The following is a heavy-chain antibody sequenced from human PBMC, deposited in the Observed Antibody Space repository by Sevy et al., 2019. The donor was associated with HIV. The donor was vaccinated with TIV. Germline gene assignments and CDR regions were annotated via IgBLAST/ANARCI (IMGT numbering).Heavy chain of an antibody. CDR2: MFYSGST. Sequence: SETLSLTCTVSGGSLSRSDYDWGWIRQPPGKGLHWIGSMFYSGSTYYSPSLRSRVTISVDKSKNQLSLKLTSVTAADTAVYYCARHGGIVGRAFDFWGQGILVTVSS. CDR3: ARHGGIVGRAFDF. CDR1: GGSLSRSDYD. D-gene: IGHD1-26*01. J-gene: IGHJ4*02. V-gene: IGHV4-39*01.